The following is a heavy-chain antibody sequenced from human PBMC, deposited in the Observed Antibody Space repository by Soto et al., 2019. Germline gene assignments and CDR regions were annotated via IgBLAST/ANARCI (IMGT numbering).Heavy chain of an antibody. D-gene: IGHD6-13*01. CDR2: IIPIFGTA. CDR1: GGTFSSYA. Sequence: SVKVSCKASGGTFSSYAISWVRQAPGQGLEWMGGIIPIFGTANYAQKFQGRVTITADKSTSTAYMELSSRRSEDTAVYYCARDVPPQSIAAAGPSYYYYGMDVWGQGTTVTVSS. CDR3: ARDVPPQSIAAAGPSYYYYGMDV. V-gene: IGHV1-69*06. J-gene: IGHJ6*02.